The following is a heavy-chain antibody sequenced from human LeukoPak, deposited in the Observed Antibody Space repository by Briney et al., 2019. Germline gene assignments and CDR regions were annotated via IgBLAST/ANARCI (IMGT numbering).Heavy chain of an antibody. CDR1: GGSITTYY. J-gene: IGHJ4*02. D-gene: IGHD1-1*01. V-gene: IGHV4-59*12. CDR2: ISYSGSP. Sequence: SETLSLTCTVSGGSITTYYWSWIRQPPGKALEWIGDISYSGSPNYNPSLKSRVTISVGTSKNQFSLKLNSVTAADTAVYYCARDSNYYFDYWGQGTLVTVSS. CDR3: ARDSNYYFDY.